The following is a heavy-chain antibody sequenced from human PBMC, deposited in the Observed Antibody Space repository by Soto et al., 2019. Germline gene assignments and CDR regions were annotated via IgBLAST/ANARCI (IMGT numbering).Heavy chain of an antibody. D-gene: IGHD6-6*01. Sequence: GGSLRLSCAASGFTFDDYAMHWVRQAPGKGLEWVSGISWNSGSIGYADSVKGRFTISRDNAKNSLYLQMNSLRAEDTALYYCAKMVDSSSSSGGGFDYWGQGTLVTVSS. CDR2: ISWNSGSI. V-gene: IGHV3-9*01. CDR1: GFTFDDYA. CDR3: AKMVDSSSSSGGGFDY. J-gene: IGHJ4*02.